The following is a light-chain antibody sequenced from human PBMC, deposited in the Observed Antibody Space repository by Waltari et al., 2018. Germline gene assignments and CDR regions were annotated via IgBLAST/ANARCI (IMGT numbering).Light chain of an antibody. V-gene: IGKV3-15*01. CDR3: QQYINRPRT. CDR2: GAS. CDR1: QSVNTN. J-gene: IGKJ1*01. Sequence: EIILTQSPATLSVFPGEETSLSCRASQSVNTNLAWSQHKPGQAPRLLIYGASIRATGIPARFRGSGSGTEFTLTISSLQSEDLAVYYCQQYINRPRTFGQGTKVEIK.